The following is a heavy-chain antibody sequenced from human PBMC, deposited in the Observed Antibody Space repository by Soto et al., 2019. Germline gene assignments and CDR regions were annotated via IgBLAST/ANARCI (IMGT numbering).Heavy chain of an antibody. CDR2: IIPIFGTA. CDR1: GGTFSSYA. J-gene: IGHJ6*02. D-gene: IGHD6-19*01. Sequence: QVQLVQSGAEVKKPGSSVKVPCKASGGTFSSYAISWVRQAPGQGLEWMGGIIPIFGTANYAQKFQGRVTITADESTSTAYMELSSLRSEDTAVYYCARGGIAVAGSGSGYYYGMDVWGQGTTVTVSS. CDR3: ARGGIAVAGSGSGYYYGMDV. V-gene: IGHV1-69*01.